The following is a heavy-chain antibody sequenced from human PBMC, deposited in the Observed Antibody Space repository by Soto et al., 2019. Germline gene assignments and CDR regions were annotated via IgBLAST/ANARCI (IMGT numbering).Heavy chain of an antibody. J-gene: IGHJ5*02. CDR3: ARDPGGHFWSGYQNWFDP. CDR2: IIPILGIA. CDR1: GGTFSSYT. Sequence: ASVKVSCKASGGTFSSYTISWVRQAPGQGLEWMGRIIPILGIANYAQKFQGRVTITADKSTSTAYMELSSLRSEDTAVYYCARDPGGHFWSGYQNWFDPWGQGTLVTVSS. D-gene: IGHD3-3*02. V-gene: IGHV1-69*04.